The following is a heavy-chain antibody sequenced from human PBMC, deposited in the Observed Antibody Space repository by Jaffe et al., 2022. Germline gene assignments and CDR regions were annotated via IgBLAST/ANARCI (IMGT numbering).Heavy chain of an antibody. Sequence: QVQLQESGPGLVKPSETLSLTCAVSGYSISSGYYWGWIRQPPGKGLEWIGSIYHSGSTYYNPSLKSRVTISVDTSKNQFSLKLSSVTAADTAVYYCARGLYVAAMEPYYFDYWGQGTLVTVSS. CDR3: ARGLYVAAMEPYYFDY. J-gene: IGHJ4*02. D-gene: IGHD5-18*01. V-gene: IGHV4-38-2*01. CDR2: IYHSGST. CDR1: GYSISSGYY.